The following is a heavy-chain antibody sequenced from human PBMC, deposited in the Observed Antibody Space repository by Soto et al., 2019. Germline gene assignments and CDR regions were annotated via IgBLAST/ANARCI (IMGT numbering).Heavy chain of an antibody. CDR1: GGTFSSYA. J-gene: IGHJ4*02. CDR2: IIPIFGTA. Sequence: QVQLVQSGAEVKKPGSSVKVSCKASGGTFSSYAISWVRQAPGQGLEWMGGIIPIFGTANYAQKVQGTVTMTEDESTSTAHMELSSLRSEATGEYYCARDGLDYDSSGTSFDYWGQGTLVTVSS. V-gene: IGHV1-69*01. CDR3: ARDGLDYDSSGTSFDY. D-gene: IGHD3-22*01.